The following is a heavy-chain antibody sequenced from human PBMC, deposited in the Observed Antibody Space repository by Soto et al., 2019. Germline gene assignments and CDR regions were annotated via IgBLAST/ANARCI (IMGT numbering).Heavy chain of an antibody. D-gene: IGHD5-18*01. CDR1: GYSISSGYY. CDR3: ARGAARVTPGWLGC. Sequence: DTLSLTCAVSGYSISSGYYWGWIRQPPGRGLEWIASIYHSGSTYYNPSLKSRVTISVDTSKNQFSLKLSSVTAADTAVYYCARGAARVTPGWLGCRGQGPLGTV. CDR2: IYHSGST. J-gene: IGHJ4*02. V-gene: IGHV4-38-2*01.